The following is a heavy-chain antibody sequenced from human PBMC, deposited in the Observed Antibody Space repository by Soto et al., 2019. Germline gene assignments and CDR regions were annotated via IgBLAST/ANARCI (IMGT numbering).Heavy chain of an antibody. J-gene: IGHJ1*01. D-gene: IGHD6-6*01. CDR3: ARENSRIAPRLFQH. V-gene: IGHV3-30-3*01. CDR1: GFIFSDYA. Sequence: LRLSCVASGFIFSDYAMHWARQAPGKGLVWVALISPDGGNQYYSESAKGRFTISRDNSKNTLYLQMNDLRPDDTALYYCARENSRIAPRLFQHWGHGSLVTVSS. CDR2: ISPDGGNQ.